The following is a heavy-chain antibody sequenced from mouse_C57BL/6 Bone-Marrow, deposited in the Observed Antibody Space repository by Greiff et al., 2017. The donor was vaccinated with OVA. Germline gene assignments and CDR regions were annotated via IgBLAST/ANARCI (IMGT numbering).Heavy chain of an antibody. J-gene: IGHJ2*01. CDR2: IYPGSGST. Sequence: VQLQQSGAELVKPGASVKMSCKASGYTFTSYWITWVKQRPGQGLEWIGDIYPGSGSTNYNEKFKSKATLTVDTSSSTAYMQLSSLTSEDSAVYYCARKRSGRGYYFDYWGQGTTLTVSS. CDR1: GYTFTSYW. D-gene: IGHD3-1*01. V-gene: IGHV1-55*01. CDR3: ARKRSGRGYYFDY.